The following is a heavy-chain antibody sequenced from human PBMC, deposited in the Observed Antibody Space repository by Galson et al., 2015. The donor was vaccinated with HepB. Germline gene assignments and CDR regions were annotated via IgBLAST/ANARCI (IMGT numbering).Heavy chain of an antibody. Sequence: SLRLSCAASGFTFSSYAMSWVRQAPGKGLEWVSAIRGGGHNTYYADSVKGRFTISRDNSKNTLYLQMNSLRAEDTAVYYCAKDIEGQWELGADYSGHGTLVTVSS. CDR3: AKDIEGQWELGADY. J-gene: IGHJ4*01. V-gene: IGHV3-23*01. CDR1: GFTFSSYA. D-gene: IGHD1-26*01. CDR2: IRGGGHNT.